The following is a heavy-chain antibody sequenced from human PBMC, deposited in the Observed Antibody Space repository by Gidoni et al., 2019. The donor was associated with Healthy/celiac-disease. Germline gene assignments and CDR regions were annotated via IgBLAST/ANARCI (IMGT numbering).Heavy chain of an antibody. D-gene: IGHD2-2*01. CDR3: AKDEGYCSSTSCYSPFDY. J-gene: IGHJ4*02. V-gene: IGHV3-30*18. Sequence: QVQLVESGGGVVQPGRSLRLSCAASGFPFSSYGLHWVRQAPGKGLEWVAVISYDGSNKYYADSVKGRFTISRDNSKNTLYLQMNSLRAEDTAVYYCAKDEGYCSSTSCYSPFDYWGQGTLVTVSS. CDR1: GFPFSSYG. CDR2: ISYDGSNK.